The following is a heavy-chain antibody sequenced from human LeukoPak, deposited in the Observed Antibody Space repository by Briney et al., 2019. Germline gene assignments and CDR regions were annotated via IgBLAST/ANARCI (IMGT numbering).Heavy chain of an antibody. CDR2: IKQDGSDK. CDR1: GFTFSSHY. J-gene: IGHJ4*02. Sequence: GGSLRLSCAASGFTFSSHYMSWVRPAPGKGLEWVANIKQDGSDKYCVDSVKGRFTISRDNAKNSLFLQMNSVRAEDTAVYYCARSPRRALFDYWGQGTLVTVSS. V-gene: IGHV3-7*01. CDR3: ARSPRRALFDY.